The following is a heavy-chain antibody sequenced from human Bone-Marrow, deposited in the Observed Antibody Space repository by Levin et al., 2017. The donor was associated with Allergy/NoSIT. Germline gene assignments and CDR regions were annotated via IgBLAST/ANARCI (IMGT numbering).Heavy chain of an antibody. CDR1: GFTVSSNY. J-gene: IGHJ4*02. D-gene: IGHD6-13*01. Sequence: GGSLRLSCAASGFTVSSNYMSWVRQAPGKGLEWVSVIYSGGDTYYADSVMGRFTFSRDNSKNTLYLQMNSLRAEDTAVYYCARNHAWYVAGYFDYWGQGTLVSVSS. CDR2: IYSGGDT. CDR3: ARNHAWYVAGYFDY. V-gene: IGHV3-66*02.